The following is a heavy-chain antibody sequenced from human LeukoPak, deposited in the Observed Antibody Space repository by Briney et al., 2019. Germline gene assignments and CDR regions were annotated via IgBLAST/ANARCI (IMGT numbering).Heavy chain of an antibody. D-gene: IGHD1-1*01. Sequence: GASLKISCKASGYSFTNYWIGWVRQMPGKGLEGVGITNPANTNIAYNRSFQGQVTISADRSISTAYLQWSSLKASDTAMYYCARPRRAERDEDFWGQGTLVTVSS. CDR3: ARPRRAERDEDF. CDR1: GYSFTNYW. V-gene: IGHV5-51*03. J-gene: IGHJ4*02. CDR2: TNPANTNI.